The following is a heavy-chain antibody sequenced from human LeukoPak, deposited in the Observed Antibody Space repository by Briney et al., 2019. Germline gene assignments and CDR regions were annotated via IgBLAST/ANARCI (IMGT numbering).Heavy chain of an antibody. V-gene: IGHV4-59*08. CDR3: ARHVSLGQLVSMGWFDP. CDR2: IYYSGST. J-gene: IGHJ5*02. D-gene: IGHD6-6*01. CDR1: GGSISSYY. Sequence: SETLSLTCTVSGGSISSYYWSWIRQPPGKGLERIGYIYYSGSTNYNPSLKSRVTISVDTSKNQFSLKLSSVTAADTAVYYCARHVSLGQLVSMGWFDPWGQGTLVTVSS.